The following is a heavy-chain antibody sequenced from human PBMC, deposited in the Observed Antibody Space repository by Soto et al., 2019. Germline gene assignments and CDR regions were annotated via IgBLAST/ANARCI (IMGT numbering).Heavy chain of an antibody. V-gene: IGHV3-30*18. Sequence: QVQLVESGGGVVQSGRSLRLSCAASGFTFSRYDMHWVRQPPGQGLQWVAVMPYDGSNIYYADSVKGRFTISRDHSKNTLYLQMNSLSPEDTAVYYCAKNSDYSGFDYWGQGTLVTVSS. D-gene: IGHD1-26*01. CDR2: MPYDGSNI. CDR3: AKNSDYSGFDY. CDR1: GFTFSRYD. J-gene: IGHJ4*02.